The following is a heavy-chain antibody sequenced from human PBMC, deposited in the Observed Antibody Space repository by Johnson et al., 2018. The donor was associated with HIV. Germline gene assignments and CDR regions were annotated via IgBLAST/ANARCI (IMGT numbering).Heavy chain of an antibody. CDR3: ARGGWKVVTSIFAFDI. Sequence: HVQLVESGGGVVQPGRSLRLSCAASGFTFSSYAMHWVRQAPGKGLEWVAVISYDGSNKYYADSVKGRFTISRDNSKNTLYLQMNSLRAEDTAVYYCARGGWKVVTSIFAFDIWGQGTMVAVSS. D-gene: IGHD2-21*02. CDR1: GFTFSSYA. CDR2: ISYDGSNK. J-gene: IGHJ3*02. V-gene: IGHV3-30*04.